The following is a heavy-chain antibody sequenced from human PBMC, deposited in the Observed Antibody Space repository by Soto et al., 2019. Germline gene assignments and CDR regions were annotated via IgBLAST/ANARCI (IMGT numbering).Heavy chain of an antibody. Sequence: SETLSLTCIASDASISSYYWSWIRQPAGKGLEWIGRIYTSGSTNYNPSLKSRVTMSVDTSKNQFSLKLSSVTAADTAVYYCASSVTGYVDYWGQGTLVTVSS. CDR1: DASISSYY. V-gene: IGHV4-4*07. CDR3: ASSVTGYVDY. D-gene: IGHD3-9*01. CDR2: IYTSGST. J-gene: IGHJ4*02.